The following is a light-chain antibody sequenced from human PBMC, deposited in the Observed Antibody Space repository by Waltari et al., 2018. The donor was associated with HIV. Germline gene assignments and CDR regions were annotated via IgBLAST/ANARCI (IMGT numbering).Light chain of an antibody. CDR3: LLYYSGARV. V-gene: IGLV7-46*01. Sequence: QAVVTQEPSLTVSPGGTVTLTCASSTGAVTSGHYPYWFHQRPGQAPRTLIYDTSNRHSWTPARFSASLLGGKAALTLSGAQPEDEADYYCLLYYSGARVFGGGTKLTV. CDR1: TGAVTSGHY. CDR2: DTS. J-gene: IGLJ2*01.